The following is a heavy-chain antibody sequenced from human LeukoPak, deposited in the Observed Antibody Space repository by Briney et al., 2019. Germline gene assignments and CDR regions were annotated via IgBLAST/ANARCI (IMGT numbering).Heavy chain of an antibody. V-gene: IGHV4-34*01. CDR2: INHSGST. J-gene: IGHJ4*02. CDR1: GGSLSGYY. Sequence: SETLSLTCAVYGGSLSGYYWSWIRQPPGKGLEWIGEINHSGSTNYNPSLKSRVTISVDTSKNQFSLKLSSVTAADTAVYYCARGYDYVWGSPYFDYWGQGTLVTVSS. D-gene: IGHD3-16*01. CDR3: ARGYDYVWGSPYFDY.